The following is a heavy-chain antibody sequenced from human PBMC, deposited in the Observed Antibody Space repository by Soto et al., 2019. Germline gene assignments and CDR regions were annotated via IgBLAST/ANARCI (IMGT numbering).Heavy chain of an antibody. J-gene: IGHJ6*02. CDR1: GFTFSSYE. V-gene: IGHV3-48*03. D-gene: IGHD3-10*01. CDR2: VSSSGTGI. CDR3: ARGPRGVYYGMDV. Sequence: GGSLRLSCTASGFTFSSYEMNWVRQAPGKGLEWVSYVSSSGTGIYYADSVKGRFTISRDNAKNSLYLQMNSLRAEDTAVYYCARGPRGVYYGMDVWGQGTTVTVSS.